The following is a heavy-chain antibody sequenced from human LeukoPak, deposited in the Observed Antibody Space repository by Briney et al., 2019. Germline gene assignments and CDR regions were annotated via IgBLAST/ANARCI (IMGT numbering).Heavy chain of an antibody. CDR2: IYYSGST. CDR3: ARGNIVGATILDDAFDI. J-gene: IGHJ3*02. Sequence: SETLSLTCTVSGGSISSSSYYWGWIRQPPGKGLEWIGSIYYSGSTYYNPSLKSRVTISVDTSKNQFSLKLSSVTAADTALYYCARGNIVGATILDDAFDIWGQGTMVTVSS. CDR1: GGSISSSSYY. D-gene: IGHD1-26*01. V-gene: IGHV4-39*01.